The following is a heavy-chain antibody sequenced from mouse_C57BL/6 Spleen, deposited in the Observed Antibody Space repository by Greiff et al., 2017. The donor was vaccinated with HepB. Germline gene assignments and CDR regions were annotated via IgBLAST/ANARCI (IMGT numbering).Heavy chain of an antibody. CDR2: IDPENGDT. Sequence: EVKLQESGAELVRPGASVKLSCTASGFNIKDDYMHWVKQSPEQGLEWIGWIDPENGDTEYASKFQGKATITADTSSNTAYLQLSSLTSEDTAVYYCTGGFAYWGQGTLVTVSA. CDR1: GFNIKDDY. CDR3: TGGFAY. J-gene: IGHJ3*01. V-gene: IGHV14-4*01.